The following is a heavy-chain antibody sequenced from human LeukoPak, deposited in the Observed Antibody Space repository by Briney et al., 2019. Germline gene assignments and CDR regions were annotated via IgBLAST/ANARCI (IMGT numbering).Heavy chain of an antibody. D-gene: IGHD4-23*01. CDR1: GFTLSSYA. Sequence: GGSLRLSCAASGFTLSSYAMSWVRQAPGMGLEWVCVISGSGGSTNYADSVKGRFTVSRDDSKNTLYLQMDSLRVADTAVYYCAKGDYGGNPDAFDVWGQETVVTVSS. CDR2: ISGSGGST. V-gene: IGHV3-23*01. CDR3: AKGDYGGNPDAFDV. J-gene: IGHJ3*01.